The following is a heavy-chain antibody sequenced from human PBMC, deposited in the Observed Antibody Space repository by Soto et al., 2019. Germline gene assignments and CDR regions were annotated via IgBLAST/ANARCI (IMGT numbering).Heavy chain of an antibody. CDR3: ARVGWFGELVYYYYYMDV. CDR2: IKQDGSEK. D-gene: IGHD3-10*01. J-gene: IGHJ6*03. Sequence: GGSLRLSCAASGFTFSSYWMSWVRQAPGKGLEWVANIKQDGSEKYYVDSVKGRFTISRDNAKNSLYLQMNSLRAEDTAVYYCARVGWFGELVYYYYYMDVWGKGTTVTVSS. CDR1: GFTFSSYW. V-gene: IGHV3-7*01.